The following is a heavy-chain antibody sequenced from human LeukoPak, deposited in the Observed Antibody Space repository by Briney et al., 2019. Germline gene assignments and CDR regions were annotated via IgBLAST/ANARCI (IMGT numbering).Heavy chain of an antibody. D-gene: IGHD3-22*01. J-gene: IGHJ4*02. V-gene: IGHV3-53*01. CDR3: AKAFVVYYDSSGPFDS. CDR1: GFTVSGNY. Sequence: GGSLRLSCAASGFTVSGNYMHWVRQAPGKGLEWVAIIYSGGTAYYADSVKGRFTISRDSSKNTLYLQMNSLRAEDTAVYYCAKAFVVYYDSSGPFDSWGQGTLVTVSS. CDR2: IYSGGTA.